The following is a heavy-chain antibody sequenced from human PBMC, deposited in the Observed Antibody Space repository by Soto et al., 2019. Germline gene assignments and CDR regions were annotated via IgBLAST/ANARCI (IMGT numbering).Heavy chain of an antibody. CDR1: GYSFTSYW. J-gene: IGHJ6*02. CDR2: IYPGDSDT. D-gene: IGHD2-2*01. V-gene: IGHV5-51*01. CDR3: ARLGCSSTSCGPGDYYYYYGMDV. Sequence: GESLKISCKGSGYSFTSYWIGWVRQMPGKGLEWMGIIYPGDSDTRYSPSFQGQVTISADKSISTAYLQWSSLKASDTAMYYCARLGCSSTSCGPGDYYYYYGMDVWGQGTTVTVSS.